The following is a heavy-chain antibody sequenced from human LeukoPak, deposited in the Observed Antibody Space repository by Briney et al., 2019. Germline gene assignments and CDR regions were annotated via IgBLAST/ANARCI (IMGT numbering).Heavy chain of an antibody. CDR3: AREEGFDY. CDR2: ISSTSNTI. J-gene: IGHJ4*02. CDR1: GFTLSNYN. V-gene: IGHV3-48*01. Sequence: GGSLRLSCAASGFTLSNYNMNWVRQAPGKGLEWVSFISSTSNTIYYADSVKGRFTISRDNAKNSLYLQMNSLRAEDTAAYYCAREEGFDYWGQGTLVTVSS.